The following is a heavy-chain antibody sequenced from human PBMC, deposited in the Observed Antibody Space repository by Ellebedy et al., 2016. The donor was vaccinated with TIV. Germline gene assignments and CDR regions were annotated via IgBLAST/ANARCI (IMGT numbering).Heavy chain of an antibody. CDR1: GFTFGSYA. CDR2: ISGSGDIT. CDR3: AKCLYYYESSGYSY. J-gene: IGHJ4*02. Sequence: GESLKISCAASGFTFGSYAMTWVRQAPGTGLEWVSAISGSGDITYYADSVKGRFTISRDNSKNTLYLHMNSLRAEDTAVYYCAKCLYYYESSGYSYWGQGTLVTVSS. V-gene: IGHV3-23*01. D-gene: IGHD3-22*01.